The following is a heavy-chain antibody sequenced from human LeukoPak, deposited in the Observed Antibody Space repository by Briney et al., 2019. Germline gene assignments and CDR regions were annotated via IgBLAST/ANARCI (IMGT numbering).Heavy chain of an antibody. J-gene: IGHJ4*02. CDR1: GGSISSSHYN. V-gene: IGHV4-39*01. D-gene: IGHD2-15*01. CDR2: IYSGGST. CDR3: ASSRYCSGGSCYSGSFDY. Sequence: PSETLSLTCTVSGGSISSSHYNWGWIRQPPGKGLEWIGSIYSGGSTYYNPSLKSRVTTSVDTSRNQFSLKLNSVTAADTAVYYCASSRYCSGGSCYSGSFDYWGQGTLVTVSS.